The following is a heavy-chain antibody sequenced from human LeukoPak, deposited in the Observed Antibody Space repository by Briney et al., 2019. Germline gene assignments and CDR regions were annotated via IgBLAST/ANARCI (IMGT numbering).Heavy chain of an antibody. CDR2: ISGSGGGT. D-gene: IGHD2-21*02. CDR1: GFTFSSYG. Sequence: GGSLRLSCAASGFTFSSYGMHWVRQAPGKGLEWVSGISGSGGGTYYADSVKGRFTISRDNSKNTLYLQMNSLRAEDTAVYYCAKRGLGDREAFDIWGQGTMVTVSS. CDR3: AKRGLGDREAFDI. V-gene: IGHV3-23*01. J-gene: IGHJ3*02.